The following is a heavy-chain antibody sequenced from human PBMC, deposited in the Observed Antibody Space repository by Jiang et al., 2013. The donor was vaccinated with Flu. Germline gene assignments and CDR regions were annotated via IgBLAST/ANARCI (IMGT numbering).Heavy chain of an antibody. Sequence: VQLVESGGGLVQPGGSLRLSCAASGFTFTNHAMTWVRQAPGKGLEWVSGISGGGSPAYYADSVKGRFTTSRDNSNNTLYLQMNSLRAEDTAVYYCARKDRSTWNVDHWGQGILVTVSS. CDR3: ARKDRSTWNVDH. D-gene: IGHD1-1*01. V-gene: IGHV3-23*04. J-gene: IGHJ4*02. CDR2: ISGGGSPA. CDR1: GFTFTNHA.